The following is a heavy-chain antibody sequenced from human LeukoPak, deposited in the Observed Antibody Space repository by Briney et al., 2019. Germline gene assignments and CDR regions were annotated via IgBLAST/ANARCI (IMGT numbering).Heavy chain of an antibody. V-gene: IGHV4-59*01. CDR3: ARDTEPYTY. CDR2: IYYSGST. Sequence: SETLSLTCTVSGGSISRYYWSWIRQPPGKGLEWIGYIYYSGSTNYNPSLKSRVTISVDTPKNQFSLKLSSVTAADTAVYYCARDTEPYTYWGLRTLVTVSS. CDR1: GGSISRYY. D-gene: IGHD1-14*01. J-gene: IGHJ4*02.